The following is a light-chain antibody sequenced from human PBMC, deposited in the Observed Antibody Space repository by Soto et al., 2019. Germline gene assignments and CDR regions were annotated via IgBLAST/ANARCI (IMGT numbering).Light chain of an antibody. CDR2: DAS. Sequence: EIVLTQSPATLSLSPGERATLSCRASQDINSYLAWYQQKPGQAPRLLIYDASNRATGIPARFSGSASGTNFTLTISSLVPEDFAVYYCQQRTNWPPLTFGGGTKVEIK. J-gene: IGKJ4*01. CDR1: QDINSY. CDR3: QQRTNWPPLT. V-gene: IGKV3-11*01.